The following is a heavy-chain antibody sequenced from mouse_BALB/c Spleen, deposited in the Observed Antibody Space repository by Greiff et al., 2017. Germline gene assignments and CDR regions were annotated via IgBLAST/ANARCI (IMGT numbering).Heavy chain of an antibody. Sequence: EVKLVESGPGLVKPSQSLSLTCTVTGYSITSDYAWNWIRQFPGNKLEWMGYISYSGSTSYNPSLKSRISITRDTSKNQFFLQLNSVTTEDTATYYCARSLWGYFDVWGAGTTVTVSS. CDR1: GYSITSDYA. CDR3: ARSLWGYFDV. V-gene: IGHV3-2*02. CDR2: ISYSGST. J-gene: IGHJ1*01.